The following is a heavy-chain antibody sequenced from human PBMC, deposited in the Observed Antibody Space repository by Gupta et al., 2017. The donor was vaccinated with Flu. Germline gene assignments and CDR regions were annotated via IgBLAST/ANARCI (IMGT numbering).Heavy chain of an antibody. V-gene: IGHV4-38-2*02. J-gene: IGHJ1*01. CDR2: IYHSGST. Sequence: QVQLQESGPGLVKPSETLSLTCAVSGYSISSGYYWGWIRQPPGKGLEWIGSIYHSGSTNYNPSLKSRVTISVDTSKNQFSLKLSSVTAADTAVYYCARDIFSALTRAEYFQHWGQGTLVTVSS. D-gene: IGHD3-9*01. CDR1: GYSISSGYY. CDR3: ARDIFSALTRAEYFQH.